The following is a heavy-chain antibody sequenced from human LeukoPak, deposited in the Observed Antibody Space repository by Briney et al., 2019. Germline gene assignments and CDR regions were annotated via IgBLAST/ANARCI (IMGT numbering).Heavy chain of an antibody. CDR1: GYSISSGYY. V-gene: IGHV4-38-2*02. CDR2: IYHSGST. Sequence: PSETLSLTCTVSGYSISSGYYWSWIRQPPGKGLEWIGSIYHSGSTYYNPSLKSRVTISVDTSKNQFSLKLSSVTAADTAVYYCALRYYYDSSGFWGQGTLVTVSS. D-gene: IGHD3-22*01. J-gene: IGHJ4*02. CDR3: ALRYYYDSSGF.